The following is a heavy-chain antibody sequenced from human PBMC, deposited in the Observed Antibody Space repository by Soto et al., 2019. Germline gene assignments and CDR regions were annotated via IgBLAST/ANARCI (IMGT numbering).Heavy chain of an antibody. J-gene: IGHJ5*01. D-gene: IGHD3-10*01. CDR3: AKDHGIYGPNWLDS. V-gene: IGHV3-23*01. CDR1: GFTFSSYA. Sequence: EVQLLESGGGLVQPGGSLRLSCAASGFTFSSYAMSWVRQTPGKGLEWVSTLSGSGGTTYYADSVKGQFTISRDNSKSKLYLQMNSRRDEDPAVYYGAKDHGIYGPNWLDSWGQGPLVTVSS. CDR2: LSGSGGTT.